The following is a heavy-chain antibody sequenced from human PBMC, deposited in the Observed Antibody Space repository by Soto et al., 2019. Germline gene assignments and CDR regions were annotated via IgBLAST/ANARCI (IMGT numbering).Heavy chain of an antibody. CDR1: GYSFTSDW. D-gene: IGHD6-6*01. V-gene: IGHV5-51*01. Sequence: PGESLKISCKGSGYSFTSDWIGWVRQMPGKGLEWMGIIYPGDSDTRYSPSFQGQVTISADKSISTAYLQWSSLKASDTAMYYCAREYSSPSYGMDVWGQGTTVTVSS. CDR2: IYPGDSDT. CDR3: AREYSSPSYGMDV. J-gene: IGHJ6*02.